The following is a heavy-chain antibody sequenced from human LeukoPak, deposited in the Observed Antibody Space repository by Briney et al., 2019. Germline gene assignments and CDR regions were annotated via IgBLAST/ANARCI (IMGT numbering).Heavy chain of an antibody. D-gene: IGHD6-13*01. Sequence: ASVKVSCKASGYTFTSYYMHWVRQAPGQGLEWMGIINPSGGSTSYAQKFQGRVTMTRDMSTSTVYMELSSLRSEDTAVYYCARDRASSWPELNGASGYWGQGTLVTVSS. V-gene: IGHV1-46*01. CDR1: GYTFTSYY. CDR2: INPSGGST. J-gene: IGHJ1*01. CDR3: ARDRASSWPELNGASGY.